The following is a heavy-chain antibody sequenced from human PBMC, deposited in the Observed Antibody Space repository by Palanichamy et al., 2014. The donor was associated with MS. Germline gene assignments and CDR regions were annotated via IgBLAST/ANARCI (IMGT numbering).Heavy chain of an antibody. CDR2: IYHTGST. D-gene: IGHD2-21*02. J-gene: IGHJ1*01. CDR1: GGSISSYNW. CDR3: ACRCGGNCSPSWVAEYFQH. V-gene: IGHV4-4*02. Sequence: QVQLQESGPGLVKPSGTLSLTCAVSGGSISSYNWWSWVRQPPGKGLEWIGEIYHTGSTNYNPSLKSRVTISVDKSKNQFSLKLSSVTAADTAVYYCACRCGGNCSPSWVAEYFQHWGHGTPVTVSS.